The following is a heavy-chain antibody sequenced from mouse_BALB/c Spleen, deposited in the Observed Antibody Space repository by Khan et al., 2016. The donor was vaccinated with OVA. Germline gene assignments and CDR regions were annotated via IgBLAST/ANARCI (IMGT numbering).Heavy chain of an antibody. Sequence: VQLQESGPGLVQPSQSLSITCTVSGFSLTTYGVHWVRQYPGKGLEWLGVIWRGGSTDNNAAFISRLSISKDNSKNQVFFKMNSLQANDTAIYYCSRNYDYDECLAYWGQGTLVTVSA. D-gene: IGHD2-4*01. CDR3: SRNYDYDECLAY. J-gene: IGHJ3*01. CDR1: GFSLTTYG. V-gene: IGHV2-2*02. CDR2: IWRGGST.